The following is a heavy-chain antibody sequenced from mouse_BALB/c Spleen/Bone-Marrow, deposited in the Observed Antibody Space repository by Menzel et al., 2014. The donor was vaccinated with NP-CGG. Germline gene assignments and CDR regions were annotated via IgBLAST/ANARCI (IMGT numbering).Heavy chain of an antibody. CDR3: ARGENDLDY. J-gene: IGHJ2*01. V-gene: IGHV7-3*02. Sequence: EVQLQESGGGLVQPGGSLRLSCAPSGFTFXDYYMSWVRQPPGKALEWLGFIRNKANGYTTEYSASVKGRFTISRDNSQSILYLQMITLRAEDSATYYCARGENDLDYWGQGTTLTVSS. CDR1: GFTFXDYY. CDR2: IRNKANGYTT. D-gene: IGHD2-3*01.